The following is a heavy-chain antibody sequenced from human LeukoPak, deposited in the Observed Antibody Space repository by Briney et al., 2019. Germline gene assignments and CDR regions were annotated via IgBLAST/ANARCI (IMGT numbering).Heavy chain of an antibody. CDR2: IYYSAST. V-gene: IGHV4-59*01. D-gene: IGHD2-15*01. CDR3: ARDRSGYYSGLDY. Sequence: SETLSLTRIVSGGSISSYYWSWIRQPPGKGLEWIGYIYYSASTNYNPSLKSRVTISVDTSKNHFSLKLTSVTAADTAVYYCARDRSGYYSGLDYWGQGTLVTVSS. CDR1: GGSISSYY. J-gene: IGHJ4*02.